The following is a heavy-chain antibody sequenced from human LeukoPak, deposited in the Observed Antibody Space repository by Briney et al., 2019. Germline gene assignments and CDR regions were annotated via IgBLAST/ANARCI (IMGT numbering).Heavy chain of an antibody. J-gene: IGHJ2*01. V-gene: IGHV1-69*10. CDR3: ARDPVGYNPWYFDL. CDR1: RGTFISYA. D-gene: IGHD1-1*01. CDR2: FIAICGIA. Sequence: SVKVSCKASRGTFISYAISWVRQAPGQKGEWMGWFIAICGIANYGQKFQGRVEITPDKWTSTGYLELSSLRSEDTALSCCARDPVGYNPWYFDLGGRGSLVTDCS.